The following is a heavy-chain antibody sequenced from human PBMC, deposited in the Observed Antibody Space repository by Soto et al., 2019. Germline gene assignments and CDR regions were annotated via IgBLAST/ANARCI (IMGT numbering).Heavy chain of an antibody. Sequence: GGSLRLSCAASGFTFSTYEMNWVRQAPGKGLEWVSYISSSGSTKYYADSVKGRFTISRDNAKNSLNLQMNSLRAEDSAVYYCARHQDTGVWRFDYWGQGALVTVSS. CDR2: ISSSGSTK. CDR3: ARHQDTGVWRFDY. V-gene: IGHV3-48*03. D-gene: IGHD2-15*01. CDR1: GFTFSTYE. J-gene: IGHJ4*02.